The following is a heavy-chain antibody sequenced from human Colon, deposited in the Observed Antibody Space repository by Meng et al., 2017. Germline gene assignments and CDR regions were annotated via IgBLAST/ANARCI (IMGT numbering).Heavy chain of an antibody. CDR3: TTWYGEY. Sequence: QVQLHQSGPGLLKPSPTLSLTCAISGDSVSSNRALWHWVRQSPSRGLEWLGQTYYRSEWQNHYGVSVKSRITINADTSRNHFSLHLNSVTPEDTAVYYCTTWYGEYWGQGTLVTVSS. V-gene: IGHV6-1*01. CDR2: TYYRSEWQN. D-gene: IGHD3-10*01. J-gene: IGHJ4*02. CDR1: GDSVSSNRAL.